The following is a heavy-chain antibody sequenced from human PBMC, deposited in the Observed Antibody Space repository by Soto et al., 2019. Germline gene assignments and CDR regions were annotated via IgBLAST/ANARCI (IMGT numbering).Heavy chain of an antibody. CDR3: ARDDTNYLKDIVVVPAAKGMDV. CDR1: GGTFSSYA. J-gene: IGHJ6*02. Sequence: SVKVSCKASGGTFSSYAISWVRQAPGQGLEWMGGIIPIFGTANYAQKFQGRVTITADESTSTAYMELSSLRSEDTAVYYCARDDTNYLKDIVVVPAAKGMDVWGQGATVTVSS. CDR2: IIPIFGTA. V-gene: IGHV1-69*13. D-gene: IGHD2-2*01.